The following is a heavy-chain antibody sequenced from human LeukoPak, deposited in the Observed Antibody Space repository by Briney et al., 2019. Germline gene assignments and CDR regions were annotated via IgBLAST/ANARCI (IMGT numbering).Heavy chain of an antibody. J-gene: IGHJ6*02. CDR3: ARRPPLAATRSFYYGMDV. CDR2: INPNSGGT. D-gene: IGHD2-15*01. V-gene: IGHV1-2*02. Sequence: ASVKVSCKGSGYTFTGYYLPWVRQAPGQGLEWMGWINPNSGGTHYAQKFRGRVTMTRDTSISTAYIELSRLRSDHKAVYYCARRPPLAATRSFYYGMDVWGQDTTVSVSS. CDR1: GYTFTGYY.